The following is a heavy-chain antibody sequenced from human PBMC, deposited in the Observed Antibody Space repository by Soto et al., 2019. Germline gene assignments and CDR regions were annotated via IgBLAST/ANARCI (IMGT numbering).Heavy chain of an antibody. CDR3: ARGRGLAPKYGMDV. D-gene: IGHD6-19*01. Sequence: ASVKVSCKASGYTFTSHDINWVRQATGQGLEWMGWMNPNSGNTGYAQKFQGRVTMTRNTSISTAYMELSSLISEDTAVYYCARGRGLAPKYGMDVCGQGTTVTV. CDR2: MNPNSGNT. CDR1: GYTFTSHD. V-gene: IGHV1-8*01. J-gene: IGHJ6*02.